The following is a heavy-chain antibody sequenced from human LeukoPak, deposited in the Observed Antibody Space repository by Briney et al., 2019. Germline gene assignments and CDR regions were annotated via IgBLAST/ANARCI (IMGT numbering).Heavy chain of an antibody. Sequence: GGSLRLSCAASGFTFSSYWMSCVRQAPGKGPEWVAHIKQDASQEYHVDSVKGRFTISRDNAKNSLYLQMNSLRAEDTAVYYCARGVVYPAWSGPHWSDYWGQGALVTVSS. J-gene: IGHJ4*02. CDR1: GFTFSSYW. D-gene: IGHD3-3*01. CDR2: IKQDASQE. CDR3: ARGVVYPAWSGPHWSDY. V-gene: IGHV3-7*01.